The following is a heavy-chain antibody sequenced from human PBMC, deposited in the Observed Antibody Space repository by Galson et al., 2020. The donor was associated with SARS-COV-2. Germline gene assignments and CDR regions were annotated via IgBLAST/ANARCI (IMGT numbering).Heavy chain of an antibody. CDR2: IYYSGST. V-gene: IGHV4-59*13. Sequence: SETLSLTCTVSGGSISSYYWSWIRQPPGKGLEWIGYIYYSGSTNYNPSLKSRVTISVDTSKNQFSLKLSSVTAADTAVYYCARWLEYSSSSLIGTNYYYGMDVWGQGTTVTVSS. CDR3: ARWLEYSSSSLIGTNYYYGMDV. CDR1: GGSISSYY. D-gene: IGHD6-6*01. J-gene: IGHJ6*02.